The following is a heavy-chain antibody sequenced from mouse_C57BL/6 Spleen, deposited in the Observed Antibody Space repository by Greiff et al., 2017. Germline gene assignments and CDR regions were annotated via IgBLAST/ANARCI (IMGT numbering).Heavy chain of an antibody. V-gene: IGHV3-6*01. J-gene: IGHJ4*01. CDR3: ARHDYLYYYAMDY. Sequence: EVQLQESGPGLVKPSQSLSLTCSVTGYSITSGYYWNWIRQFPGNKLEWMGYISYDGSNNYNPSLKNRISITRDTSKNQFFLKLNSVTTEDTATYYCARHDYLYYYAMDYWGQGTTVTVSS. D-gene: IGHD2-4*01. CDR2: ISYDGSN. CDR1: GYSITSGYY.